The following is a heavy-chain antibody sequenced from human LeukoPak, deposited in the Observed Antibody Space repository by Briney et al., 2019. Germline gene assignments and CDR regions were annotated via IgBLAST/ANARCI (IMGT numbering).Heavy chain of an antibody. CDR2: INPNNGRT. V-gene: IGHV1-2*02. D-gene: IGHD5-18*01. J-gene: IGHJ4*02. CDR1: GYPFTGYY. Sequence: ASVKVSCKASGYPFTGYYMHWVRQAPGQGLEWVGWINPNNGRTNYAQNFQGRVTMTRDTSISTAYMELSSLRSDDTAVYYCARDQNTAMSQDYWGQGTLVTVSS. CDR3: ARDQNTAMSQDY.